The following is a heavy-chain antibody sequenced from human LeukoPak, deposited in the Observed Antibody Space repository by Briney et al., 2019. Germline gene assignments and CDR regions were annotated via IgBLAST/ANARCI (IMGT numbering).Heavy chain of an antibody. D-gene: IGHD1-26*01. CDR2: IYTSGST. CDR3: ARGGSGSYFDAFDI. V-gene: IGHV4-4*07. Sequence: PSETLSLTCTVSGGPISSYYWSWIRQPAGKGLEWIGRIYTSGSTNYNPSLKSRVTLSVDTSKNQFSLKLNSVTAADPAVYYCARGGSGSYFDAFDIWGQGTMVTVSS. J-gene: IGHJ3*02. CDR1: GGPISSYY.